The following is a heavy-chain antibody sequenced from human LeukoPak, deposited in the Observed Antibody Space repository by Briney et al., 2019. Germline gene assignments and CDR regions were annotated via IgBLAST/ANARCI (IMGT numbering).Heavy chain of an antibody. CDR1: GYTFTSYD. CDR2: MNPNSDNT. J-gene: IGHJ5*02. CDR3: ARGIAAAGTKPKYNWFDP. V-gene: IGHV1-8*01. Sequence: GASVKVSCKASGYTFTSYDINWVRQATGQGLEWMGWMNPNSDNTGYAQKFQGRVTMTRNTSISTAYMELSSLRSEDTAVYYCARGIAAAGTKPKYNWFDPWGQGTLVTVSS. D-gene: IGHD6-13*01.